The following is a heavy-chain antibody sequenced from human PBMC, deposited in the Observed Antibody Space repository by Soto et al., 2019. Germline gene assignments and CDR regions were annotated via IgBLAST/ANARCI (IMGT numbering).Heavy chain of an antibody. CDR1: GGTFGSYA. Sequence: ASVKVSCKASGGTFGSYAISWVRQAPGQGLEWMGGIIPIPGTANYAQKFQGRVTMTTDTSTSTAYMELRSLRSDDTAVYYCARGVDFGDSTLPDYWGQGTLVTVSS. CDR3: ARGVDFGDSTLPDY. V-gene: IGHV1-69*10. J-gene: IGHJ4*02. CDR2: IIPIPGTA. D-gene: IGHD4-17*01.